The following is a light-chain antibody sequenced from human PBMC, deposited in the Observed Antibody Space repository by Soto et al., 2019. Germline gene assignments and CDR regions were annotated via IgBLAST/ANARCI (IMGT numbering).Light chain of an antibody. CDR3: QQYNNWPVA. Sequence: EIVMTQSPATLSVSPGERVTLSCRASQSINNKVAWYQQKPGQAPRLLIYGASTRATGISARFSGSGSGTEFTLTISSLQSEDFAVYYCQQYNNWPVAFGGGTKVDIK. J-gene: IGKJ4*01. V-gene: IGKV3-15*01. CDR2: GAS. CDR1: QSINNK.